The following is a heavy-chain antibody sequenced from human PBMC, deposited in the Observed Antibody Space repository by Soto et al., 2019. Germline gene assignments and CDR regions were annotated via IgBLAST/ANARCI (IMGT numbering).Heavy chain of an antibody. J-gene: IGHJ6*02. CDR3: ARGGDTIFGVERYGMDV. D-gene: IGHD3-3*01. CDR2: INPNSGGT. Sequence: ASVKVSCKASGYTFTGYYMHWVRQAPGQGLEWMGWINPNSGGTNYAQKFQGWVTMTRDTSISTAYMELSRLRSDDTAVYYCARGGDTIFGVERYGMDVWGQGTTVTVS. CDR1: GYTFTGYY. V-gene: IGHV1-2*04.